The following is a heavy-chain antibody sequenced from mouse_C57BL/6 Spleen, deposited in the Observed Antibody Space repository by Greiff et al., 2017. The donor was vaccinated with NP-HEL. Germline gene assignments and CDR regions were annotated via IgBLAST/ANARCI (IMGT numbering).Heavy chain of an antibody. CDR2: INPNNGGT. CDR3: ANLLWLRRDY. CDR1: GYTFTDYN. D-gene: IGHD2-2*01. Sequence: EVQLQQSGPELVKPGASVKMSCKASGYTFTDYNMHWVKQSHGKSLEWIGYINPNNGGTSYNQKFKGKATLTVNKSSSTAYMELRSLTSEDSAVYYCANLLWLRRDYWGQGTTPTVSS. J-gene: IGHJ2*01. V-gene: IGHV1-22*01.